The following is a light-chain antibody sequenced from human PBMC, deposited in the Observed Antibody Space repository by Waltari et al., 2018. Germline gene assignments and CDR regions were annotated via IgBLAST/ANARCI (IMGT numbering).Light chain of an antibody. CDR2: KDT. J-gene: IGLJ2*01. CDR3: QSADSSGIYPTVV. CDR1: ALPNLY. Sequence: SYDLTQPPSVSVSPGKTARITCSGDALPNLYAFWYQQKPGQAPQLVIHKDTDRSSGLPERFSGSSSGTTVTLTIRGVQAEDEADYYCQSADSSGIYPTVVFGGGTRLTVL. V-gene: IGLV3-25*03.